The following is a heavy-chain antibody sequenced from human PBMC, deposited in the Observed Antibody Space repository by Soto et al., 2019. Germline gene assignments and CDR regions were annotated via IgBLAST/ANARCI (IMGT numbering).Heavy chain of an antibody. J-gene: IGHJ6*02. CDR2: INPSGGST. CDR1: GYTFTSYY. V-gene: IGHV1-46*01. CDR3: ARGDSTDCSNGVCSFFYNHDMDV. D-gene: IGHD2-8*01. Sequence: ASVKVSCKASGYTFTSYYMHWVRQAPGQGLEWMGIINPSGGSTSYAQKFQGWVTMTTDTSISTASMGLTRLTSDDTAIYYCARGDSTDCSNGVCSFFYNHDMDVWGQGTTVTVSS.